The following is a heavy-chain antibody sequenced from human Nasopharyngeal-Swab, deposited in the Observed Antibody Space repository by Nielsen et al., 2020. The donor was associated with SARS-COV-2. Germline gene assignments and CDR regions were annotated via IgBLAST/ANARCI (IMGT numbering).Heavy chain of an antibody. D-gene: IGHD5-18*01. CDR2: IKEDGSEK. V-gene: IGHV3-7*03. J-gene: IGHJ4*02. CDR1: GLTFSGYW. Sequence: GVLKISCAASGLTFSGYWMSWVRQAPGKGLEWVANIKEDGSEKYYVDSVKGRFTISRDNAKNSLSLQMSSLRVEDTAMYYCATARAYNYGPSFDYWGQGTLVTVSS. CDR3: ATARAYNYGPSFDY.